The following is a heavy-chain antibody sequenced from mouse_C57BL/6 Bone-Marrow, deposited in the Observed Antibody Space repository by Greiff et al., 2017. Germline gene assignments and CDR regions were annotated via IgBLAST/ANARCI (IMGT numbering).Heavy chain of an antibody. J-gene: IGHJ4*01. CDR3: ARGGYYRAFYAMDY. V-gene: IGHV1-4*01. D-gene: IGHD3-1*01. CDR2: INPSSGYT. Sequence: QVTLKESGAELARPGASVKMSCKASGYTFTSYTMHWVKQRPGQGLEWIGYINPSSGYTKYNQKFKDKATLTADKSSSTAYMQLSSLTSEDSAVYYCARGGYYRAFYAMDYWGQGTSVTVSS. CDR1: GYTFTSYT.